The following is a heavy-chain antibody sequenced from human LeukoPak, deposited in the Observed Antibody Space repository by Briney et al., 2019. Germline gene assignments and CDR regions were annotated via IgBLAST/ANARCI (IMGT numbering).Heavy chain of an antibody. J-gene: IGHJ4*02. CDR2: ISGSGGST. Sequence: GGSLRLSCAASGFTFSSYAMSWVRQAPGKGLEWVSTISGSGGSTYYADSVKGRFTISRDNSKNTVYLQMNSLRAEDTAVYYCAKVGSSGYYYANDYWGQGTLVNVSS. D-gene: IGHD3-22*01. CDR1: GFTFSSYA. CDR3: AKVGSSGYYYANDY. V-gene: IGHV3-23*01.